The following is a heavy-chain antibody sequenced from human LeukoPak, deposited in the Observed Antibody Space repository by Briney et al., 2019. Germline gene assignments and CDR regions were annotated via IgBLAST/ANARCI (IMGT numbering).Heavy chain of an antibody. CDR1: GYTFTSYG. J-gene: IGHJ4*02. Sequence: AAVQVTCQASGYTFTSYGISWVRQAPGQGIEWIGWISAYNGNTNYAQKLQGRVTMTTDTSTSTAYMELRSLRSDDTAVYYCARDLRAGRVREIDYWGQGTLVTVSS. D-gene: IGHD5/OR15-5a*01. V-gene: IGHV1-18*01. CDR3: ARDLRAGRVREIDY. CDR2: ISAYNGNT.